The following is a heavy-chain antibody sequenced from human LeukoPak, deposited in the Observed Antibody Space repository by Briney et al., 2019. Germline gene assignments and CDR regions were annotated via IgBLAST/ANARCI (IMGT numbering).Heavy chain of an antibody. CDR1: GGTFSSYA. Sequence: SVKVSCKASGGTFSSYAISWVRQAPGQGLEWMGGIIPIFGTANYAQKFQGRVTITADKSASTAYMELSSLRSEDTAVYYCARLIVGASYYYYMDVWGKGTTVTVSS. CDR3: ARLIVGASYYYYMDV. D-gene: IGHD1-26*01. J-gene: IGHJ6*03. CDR2: IIPIFGTA. V-gene: IGHV1-69*06.